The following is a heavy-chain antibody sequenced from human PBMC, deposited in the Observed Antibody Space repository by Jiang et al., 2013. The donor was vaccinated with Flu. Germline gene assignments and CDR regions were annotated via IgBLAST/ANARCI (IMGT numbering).Heavy chain of an antibody. V-gene: IGHV1-46*01. Sequence: CKASGYTFTSYYMHWVRQAPGQGLEWMGIINPSGGSTSYAQKFQGRVTMTRDTSTSTVYMELSSLRSEDTAVYYCARGAFQYCSSTSCWEYFQHWGQGTLVTVSS. D-gene: IGHD2-2*01. CDR3: ARGAFQYCSSTSCWEYFQH. J-gene: IGHJ1*01. CDR2: INPSGGST. CDR1: GYTFTSYY.